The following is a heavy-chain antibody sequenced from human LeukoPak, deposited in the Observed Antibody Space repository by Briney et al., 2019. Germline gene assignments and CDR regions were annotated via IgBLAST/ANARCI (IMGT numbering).Heavy chain of an antibody. CDR1: GFTFSSYA. D-gene: IGHD3-22*01. V-gene: IGHV3-23*01. Sequence: PGGSLRLSCAASGFTFSSYAMSWVRQAPGKGLEWVSAISGSGGSTYYADSVKGRFTISRDNSKNTLYLQTNSLRAEDTAVYYCAKDPKITMIVTGAFDYWGQGTLVTVSS. J-gene: IGHJ4*02. CDR3: AKDPKITMIVTGAFDY. CDR2: ISGSGGST.